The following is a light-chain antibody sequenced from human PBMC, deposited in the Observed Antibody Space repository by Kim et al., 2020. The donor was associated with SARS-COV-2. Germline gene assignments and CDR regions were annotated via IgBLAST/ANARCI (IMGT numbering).Light chain of an antibody. J-gene: IGKJ2*01. CDR3: QQYDNVPYT. CDR2: DAS. V-gene: IGKV1-33*01. CDR1: QDISNY. Sequence: DIQMTQSPSSLSASVGDRVTITCQASQDISNYLNWYQQKPGKAPKLLIYDASKLQTGVPSRFSGSGSGTDFTFTISSLQPEDIATYICQQYDNVPYTFGQGTKLEI.